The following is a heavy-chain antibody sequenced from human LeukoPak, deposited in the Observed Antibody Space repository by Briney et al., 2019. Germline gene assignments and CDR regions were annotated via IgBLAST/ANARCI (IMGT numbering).Heavy chain of an antibody. CDR1: GFPFGDYA. CDR2: IRSKAYGGTT. D-gene: IGHD3-22*01. CDR3: TRVRSYYDSSGYYRPYYFDY. V-gene: IGHV3-49*03. J-gene: IGHJ4*02. Sequence: GGSLRLSCKASGFPFGDYAMSWFRKAQGKGLEWVGFIRSKAYGGTTEYAAPVKGRFTISRDDSKSIAYLQMNSLKTEDTAVYYCTRVRSYYDSSGYYRPYYFDYWGQGTLVTVSS.